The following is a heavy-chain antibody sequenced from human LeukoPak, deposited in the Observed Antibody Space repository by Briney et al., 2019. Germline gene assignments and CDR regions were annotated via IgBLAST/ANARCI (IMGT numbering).Heavy chain of an antibody. D-gene: IGHD2-15*01. CDR3: ARGACSGGSCYWYYFDY. V-gene: IGHV4-59*01. CDR2: IYYSGST. J-gene: IGHJ4*02. Sequence: SETLSLTCTVSGGSISSYYWSWIRQPPGKGLEWIGYIYYSGSTNYNPSLKSRVTISVDTSKNQFSLKLSSVTAADTAVYYCARGACSGGSCYWYYFDYWGQGTLVTVSS. CDR1: GGSISSYY.